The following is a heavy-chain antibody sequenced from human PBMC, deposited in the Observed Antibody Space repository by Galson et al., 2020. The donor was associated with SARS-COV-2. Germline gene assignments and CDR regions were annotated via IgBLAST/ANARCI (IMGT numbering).Heavy chain of an antibody. CDR1: GYTFSSYG. CDR2: IWNDGSNK. Sequence: GGSLRLSCAASGYTFSSYGMHWVRQAPGKGLEWVAVIWNDGSNKYYADSVKGRFTISRDNSKNTLYLQMNSLRAEDTAVYYCAKKSHNYDFWSGSYFDYWGQGTLVTVSS. CDR3: AKKSHNYDFWSGSYFDY. J-gene: IGHJ4*02. D-gene: IGHD3-3*01. V-gene: IGHV3-33*06.